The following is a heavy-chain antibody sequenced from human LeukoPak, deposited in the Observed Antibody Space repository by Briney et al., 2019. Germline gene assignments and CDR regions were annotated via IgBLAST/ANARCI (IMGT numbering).Heavy chain of an antibody. J-gene: IGHJ4*02. CDR2: IYTSGST. CDR1: GGSIISYY. V-gene: IGHV4-4*07. CDR3: ARDDAYGSGSYYDY. Sequence: PSETLSLTCTVSGGSIISYYWSWIRQPAGKGLEWIGRIYTSGSTNYNPSLKSRVTMSVDTSKNQFSLKLSSVTAADTAVYYCARDDAYGSGSYYDYWGQGTLVTVSS. D-gene: IGHD3-10*01.